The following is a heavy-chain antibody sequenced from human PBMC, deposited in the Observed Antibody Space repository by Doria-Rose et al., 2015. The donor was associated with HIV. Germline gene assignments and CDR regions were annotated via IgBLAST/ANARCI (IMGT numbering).Heavy chain of an antibody. V-gene: IGHV2-26*01. D-gene: IGHD6-13*01. Sequence: VTLKESGPVLVKPTETLTLTCTVSGVSLSSPGMGVSWIRQPPGKALEWLANIFPDDERSYKTSLKSRLTISRDTSRSQVVLTMTDMDPVDTATYYCARIKSSRWYHKYYFDFWGQGTLVIVSA. CDR2: IFPDDER. CDR3: ARIKSSRWYHKYYFDF. J-gene: IGHJ4*02. CDR1: GVSLSSPGMG.